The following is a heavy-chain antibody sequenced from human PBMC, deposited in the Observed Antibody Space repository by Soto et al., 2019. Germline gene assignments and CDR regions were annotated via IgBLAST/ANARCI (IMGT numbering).Heavy chain of an antibody. J-gene: IGHJ4*02. CDR3: TTARYYYGSYDY. CDR1: GFTFSNAW. V-gene: IGHV3-15*01. D-gene: IGHD3-10*01. CDR2: IKSKTDGGTT. Sequence: GGSLRLSCAASGFTFSNAWMSWVRQAPGKGLEWVGRIKSKTDGGTTDYAAPVKGRFTISRDDSKNTLYLQMNSLKTEDTAVYYCTTARYYYGSYDYWGQGTLVTVSS.